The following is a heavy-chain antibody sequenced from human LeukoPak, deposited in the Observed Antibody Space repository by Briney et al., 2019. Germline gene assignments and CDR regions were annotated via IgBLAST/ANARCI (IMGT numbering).Heavy chain of an antibody. Sequence: PGGSLRLSCAASGFTFSSYDMHWVRQATGEGLEWVSAIGTAGDTYYPGSVKGRFTISRENAKNSLYLQMNSLRAGDTAVYYCARVGVAGAFDYWGQGTLVTVSS. CDR1: GFTFSSYD. CDR3: ARVGVAGAFDY. V-gene: IGHV3-13*04. CDR2: IGTAGDT. D-gene: IGHD6-19*01. J-gene: IGHJ4*02.